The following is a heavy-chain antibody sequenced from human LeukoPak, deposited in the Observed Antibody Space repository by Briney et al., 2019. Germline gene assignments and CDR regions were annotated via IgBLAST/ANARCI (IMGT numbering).Heavy chain of an antibody. CDR2: ISWNSGSI. V-gene: IGHV3-9*01. D-gene: IGHD2-2*02. CDR3: AKAGCSNFICYTNY. CDR1: GFTFDDYA. J-gene: IGHJ4*02. Sequence: PGRSLRLSCAASGFTFDDYAMHWVRQAPGKGLEWVSGISWNSGSIGYADSVKGRFTISRDNAKNSLYLQMNSLRPEDTALYYCAKAGCSNFICYTNYWGQGPWSPSPQ.